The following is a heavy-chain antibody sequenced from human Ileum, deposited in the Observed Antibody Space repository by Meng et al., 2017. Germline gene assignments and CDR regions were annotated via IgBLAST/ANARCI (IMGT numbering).Heavy chain of an antibody. V-gene: IGHV4-4*02. D-gene: IGHD2-21*01. CDR1: GGSISGGTW. Sequence: QVQLQESGPGLVKPSGTLSLTCAVSGGSISGGTWWSWVRQPPGKGLQWIGQFHPGSGAAYNPSLETRVTISVDTSKNQFSLELTSVTAADTAVYYRAKNGAYCLESWGQGTLVTVSS. J-gene: IGHJ4*02. CDR2: FHPGSGA. CDR3: AKNGAYCLES.